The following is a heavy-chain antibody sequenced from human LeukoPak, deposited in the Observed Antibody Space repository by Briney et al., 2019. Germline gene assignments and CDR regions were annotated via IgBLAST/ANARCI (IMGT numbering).Heavy chain of an antibody. CDR2: MDADGSNT. CDR3: ARGGRQQLVSFFDY. D-gene: IGHD6-13*01. J-gene: IGHJ4*02. V-gene: IGHV3-74*01. Sequence: GGSLRLSCVASGFTFKNSWMQWVRQAPGKGLVCVSRMDADGSNTHYVDSVKGRFTISRDNAKDTLYLQMNSLRVEGTAVYYCARGGRQQLVSFFDYWGQGTLVTVSS. CDR1: GFTFKNSW.